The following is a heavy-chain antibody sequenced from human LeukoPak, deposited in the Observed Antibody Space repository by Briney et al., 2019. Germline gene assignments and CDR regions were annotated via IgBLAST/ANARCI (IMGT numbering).Heavy chain of an antibody. J-gene: IGHJ4*02. CDR2: ISSSSIYR. D-gene: IGHD5-24*01. CDR1: GFTLSSYS. CDR3: AREGYSPRDGYNFNFDY. V-gene: IGHV3-21*01. Sequence: NPGGSLRLSCAASGFTLSSYSMNWVRQAPGKGLDWVSCISSSSIYRYYADSVKGRFNIYRDKAKDSLYLQMNSLRDEDTAVYYCAREGYSPRDGYNFNFDYWGQGTLVTVSS.